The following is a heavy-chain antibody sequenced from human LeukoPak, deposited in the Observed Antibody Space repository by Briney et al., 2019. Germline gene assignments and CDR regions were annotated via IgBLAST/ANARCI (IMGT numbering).Heavy chain of an antibody. CDR2: IDSDGSST. CDR3: ARVSYISSWYFDY. CDR1: GFTFSGYW. J-gene: IGHJ4*02. V-gene: IGHV3-74*01. Sequence: GGSLRLSCAASGFTFSGYWMHWVRQAPGKGLVWVSRIDSDGSSTTYADSVKGRFTISRDNAKNTLYLQMNSLRAEDTAVYYCARVSYISSWYFDYWGQGTLVTVSS. D-gene: IGHD6-13*01.